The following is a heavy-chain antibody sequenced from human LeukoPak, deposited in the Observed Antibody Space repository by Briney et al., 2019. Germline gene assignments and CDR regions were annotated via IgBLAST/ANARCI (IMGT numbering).Heavy chain of an antibody. V-gene: IGHV3-7*05. J-gene: IGHJ4*02. CDR2: IKDDGSEK. CDR3: VAAGGY. D-gene: IGHD6-13*01. CDR1: GFTFSTYW. Sequence: PGGSLRLSCAASGFTFSTYWMNWVRQAPGRGLEWVASIKDDGSEKNYVDSVKGRFTISRDNANKSLCLQMNSLRAEDTAVYYCVAAGGYWGQGALVTVSS.